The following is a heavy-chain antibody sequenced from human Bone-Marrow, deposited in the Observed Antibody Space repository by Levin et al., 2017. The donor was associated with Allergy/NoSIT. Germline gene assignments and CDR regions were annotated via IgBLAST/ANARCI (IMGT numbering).Heavy chain of an antibody. V-gene: IGHV3-48*03. D-gene: IGHD7-27*01. CDR3: ARKFWGFDY. CDR2: ISSSGSTI. J-gene: IGHJ4*02. CDR1: GFTFSSYE. Sequence: GGSLRLSCAASGFTFSSYEMNWVRQTPGKGLEWVSYISSSGSTIYYADSVKGRFTISRDNAKNSLYLQMNSLRAEDTAVYYCARKFWGFDYWGQGTLVTVSS.